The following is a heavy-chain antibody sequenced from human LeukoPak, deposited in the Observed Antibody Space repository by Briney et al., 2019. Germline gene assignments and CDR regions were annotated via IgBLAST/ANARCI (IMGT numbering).Heavy chain of an antibody. D-gene: IGHD6-19*01. J-gene: IGHJ4*02. CDR1: GFTVTNNY. CDR2: IYSSGGT. CDR3: ARDSNGPAF. V-gene: IGHV3-53*01. Sequence: PGGSLRLSCAASGFTVTNNYMSWVRQAPGKGLEWVSVIYSSGGTFYSDSAKGRFTISRDYSQNTLYLRMNSLRVDDTAIYYCARDSNGPAFWGQGILVTVSS.